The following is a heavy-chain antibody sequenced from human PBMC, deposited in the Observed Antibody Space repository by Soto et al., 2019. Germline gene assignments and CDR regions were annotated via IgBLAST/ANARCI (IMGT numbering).Heavy chain of an antibody. CDR2: IYYSGST. CDR3: AREVGASISPPPYDAFDI. D-gene: IGHD3-10*01. V-gene: IGHV4-31*03. Sequence: SETLSLTCTVSGGSISSGGYYWSWIRQHPGRGLEWIGYIYYSGSTYYNPSLKSRVTISVDTSKNQFSLKLSSVTAADTAVYYCAREVGASISPPPYDAFDIWGQGTMVTVSS. J-gene: IGHJ3*02. CDR1: GGSISSGGYY.